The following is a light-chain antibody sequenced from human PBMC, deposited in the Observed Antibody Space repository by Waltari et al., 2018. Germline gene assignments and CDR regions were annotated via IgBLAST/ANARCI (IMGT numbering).Light chain of an antibody. V-gene: IGLV2-8*01. J-gene: IGLJ3*02. CDR1: SSDVGGYNS. CDR2: EVT. Sequence: QPPSASGSPGQSVTISCTGTSSDVGGYNSVSWYQQHPGKAPKLMIYEVTKRPSGVPDRFSGSKSGNTASLIVSGLQAEDEADYHCSSYADSDNLVFGGGTKLTVL. CDR3: SSYADSDNLV.